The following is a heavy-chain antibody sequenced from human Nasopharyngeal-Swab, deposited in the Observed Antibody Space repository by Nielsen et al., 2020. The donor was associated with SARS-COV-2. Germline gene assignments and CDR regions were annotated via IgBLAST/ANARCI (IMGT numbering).Heavy chain of an antibody. CDR2: ISSSGSTI. D-gene: IGHD4-17*01. Sequence: GESLKISCAASGFTFSSFEMNWVRQAPGKGLEWVSYISSSGSTIYYADSVKGRFTISRDNAKNSLYLQMNSLRAGDTAVYYCARTYAAEDYYYGMDVWGQGTTVTVSS. J-gene: IGHJ6*02. CDR3: ARTYAAEDYYYGMDV. CDR1: GFTFSSFE. V-gene: IGHV3-48*03.